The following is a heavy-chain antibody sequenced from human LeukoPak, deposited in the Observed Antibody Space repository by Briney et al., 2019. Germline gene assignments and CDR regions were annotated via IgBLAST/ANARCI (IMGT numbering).Heavy chain of an antibody. V-gene: IGHV3-11*06. D-gene: IGHD6-19*01. CDR2: ITSGSAYT. CDR1: GFTFSDYY. J-gene: IGHJ4*02. Sequence: GGSLRLSCAASGFTFSDYYFNWIRQAPGKGLEWVSSITSGSAYTDYADSVKGRFTISRDNAKNSLYLQMNRLRVEDTAVYYCARDPGDRNSGWPLAYWGQGTLVTVSS. CDR3: ARDPGDRNSGWPLAY.